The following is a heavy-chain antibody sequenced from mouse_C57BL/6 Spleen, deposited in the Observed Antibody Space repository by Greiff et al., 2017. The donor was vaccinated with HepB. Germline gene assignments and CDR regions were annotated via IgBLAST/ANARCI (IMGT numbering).Heavy chain of an antibody. CDR3: ARASSYYGSSYFDY. V-gene: IGHV5-4*01. D-gene: IGHD1-1*01. J-gene: IGHJ2*01. Sequence: EVQLVESGGGLVKPGGSLKLSCAASGFTFSSYAMSWVRQTPEKRLEWVATISDGGSYTYYPDNVKGRFTISRDNAKNNLYLQMSHLKSEDTAMYYCARASSYYGSSYFDYWGQGTTLTVSS. CDR2: ISDGGSYT. CDR1: GFTFSSYA.